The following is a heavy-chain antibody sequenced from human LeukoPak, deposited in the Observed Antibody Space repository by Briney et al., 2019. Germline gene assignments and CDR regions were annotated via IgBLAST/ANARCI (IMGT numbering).Heavy chain of an antibody. CDR3: ARASFWSGYRIDY. CDR2: IYYSGST. Sequence: SETLSLTCTVSGGSISSYYWSWIRQPPGKGLEWIGYIYYSGSTNYNPSLKSRVTISVDTSKNQFSLKLSSVTAADTAVYYCARASFWSGYRIDYWGQGTLVTVS. D-gene: IGHD3-3*01. CDR1: GGSISSYY. J-gene: IGHJ4*02. V-gene: IGHV4-59*01.